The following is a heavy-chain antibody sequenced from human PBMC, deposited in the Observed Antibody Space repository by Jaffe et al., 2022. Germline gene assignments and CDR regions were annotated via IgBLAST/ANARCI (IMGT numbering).Heavy chain of an antibody. D-gene: IGHD2-15*01. CDR1: GGSISSYY. J-gene: IGHJ3*02. CDR2: IYYSGST. CDR3: ARLARSLRYDAFDI. Sequence: QVQLQESGPGLVKPSETLSLTCTVSGGSISSYYWSWIRQPPGKGLEWIGYIYYSGSTNYNPSLKSRVTISVDTSKNQFSLKLSSVTAADTAVYYCARLARSLRYDAFDIWGQGTMVTVSS. V-gene: IGHV4-59*01.